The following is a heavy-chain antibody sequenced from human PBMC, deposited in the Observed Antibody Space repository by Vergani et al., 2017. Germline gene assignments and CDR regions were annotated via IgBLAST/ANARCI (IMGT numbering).Heavy chain of an antibody. CDR1: GFPFTSYS. CDR3: ARGIVGGLEFDN. CDR2: ISGVGDTI. D-gene: IGHD1-26*01. Sequence: EVRLAESGGGLVQPGGSLRLSCAVSGFPFTSYSMNWVRQAPGKGLEWVSYISGVGDTINYADSVKGRFTISRDNSLHLQMNSLRVEDTAVYYCARGIVGGLEFDNWGQGTLVTVSS. J-gene: IGHJ4*02. V-gene: IGHV3-48*01.